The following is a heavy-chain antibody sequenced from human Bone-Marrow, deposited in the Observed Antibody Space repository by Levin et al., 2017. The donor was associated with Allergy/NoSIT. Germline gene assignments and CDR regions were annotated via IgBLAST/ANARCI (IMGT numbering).Heavy chain of an antibody. CDR3: ARCSGWDTDWYFDL. V-gene: IGHV2-70*04. CDR1: GFSLSTSGMR. J-gene: IGHJ2*01. Sequence: SGPTLVKPTQTLTLTCTFSGFSLSTSGMRVSWIRQPPGKALEWLARIDWDDDKFYSTSLKTRLTISKDTSKNQVVLTMTNMDPVDTATYYCARCSGWDTDWYFDLWGRGTLVTVSS. CDR2: IDWDDDK. D-gene: IGHD6-19*01.